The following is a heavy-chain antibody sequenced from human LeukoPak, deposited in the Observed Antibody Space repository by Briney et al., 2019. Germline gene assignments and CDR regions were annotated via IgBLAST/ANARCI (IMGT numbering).Heavy chain of an antibody. J-gene: IGHJ3*02. CDR2: IGAYNGNT. V-gene: IGHV1-18*01. Sequence: GASVTVSCKASGYTFTSYGISWVRQAPGQGLEWMGWIGAYNGNTNYAQKLQGRGTMTTDTSTSTAYMELRSLRSDDTAVYYCARNLGDYDILTGLWSAFDIWGQGTMVTVPS. CDR1: GYTFTSYG. CDR3: ARNLGDYDILTGLWSAFDI. D-gene: IGHD3-9*01.